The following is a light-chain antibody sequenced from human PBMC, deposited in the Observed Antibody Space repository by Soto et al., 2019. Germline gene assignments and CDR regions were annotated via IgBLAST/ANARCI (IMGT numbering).Light chain of an antibody. Sequence: DIQMTQSPASLSASLGDRVTITCRAGQGIRHDLGWYQQKPGKAPKRLIYAASSLQSGVPSRFSGSGSGTEFTLTISSLKHEDFATYYCLQNNSYPVTFGQGTKVDI. J-gene: IGKJ1*01. CDR1: QGIRHD. CDR3: LQNNSYPVT. V-gene: IGKV1-17*01. CDR2: AAS.